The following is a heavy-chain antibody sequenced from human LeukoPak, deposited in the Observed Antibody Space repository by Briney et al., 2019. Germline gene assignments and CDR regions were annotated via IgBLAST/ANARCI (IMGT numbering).Heavy chain of an antibody. D-gene: IGHD3-3*01. CDR3: ARDDFWSGYYYVSYYCYGMDV. V-gene: IGHV1-18*01. J-gene: IGHJ6*02. CDR2: ISAYNGNT. CDR1: GYTFTSYG. Sequence: GASVKVSCKASGYTFTSYGISWVRQAPGQGLEWMGWISAYNGNTNYAQKLQGRVTMTTDTSTSTAYMELRSLRSDDTAVYYCARDDFWSGYYYVSYYCYGMDVWGQGTTVTVSS.